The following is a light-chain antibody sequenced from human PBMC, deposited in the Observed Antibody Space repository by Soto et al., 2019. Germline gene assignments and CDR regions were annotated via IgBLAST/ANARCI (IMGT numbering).Light chain of an antibody. CDR3: QQYGSSPLN. J-gene: IGKJ4*01. V-gene: IGKV3-20*01. CDR1: QSVSSNY. Sequence: EIVLTQSPGTLSLSPGERATLSCRASQSVSSNYLAWYQQKPGQAPRLLIDGASSRATGIPDRFSGSGSGTDFTLTISRLEPEDFAVYYYQQYGSSPLNFGGGTKVEIK. CDR2: GAS.